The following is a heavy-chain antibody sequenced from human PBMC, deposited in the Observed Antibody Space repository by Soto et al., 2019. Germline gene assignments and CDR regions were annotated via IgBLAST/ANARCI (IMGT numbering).Heavy chain of an antibody. CDR2: INHSGST. V-gene: IGHV4-34*01. D-gene: IGHD6-6*01. CDR1: GGSFSGYY. CDR3: ASERRLLAYARSWFDP. Sequence: PSETLSLTCAVYGGSFSGYYWSWIRQPPGKGLEWIGEINHSGSTNYNPSLKSRVTISVDTSKNQFSLKLSSVTAADTAVYYCASERRLLAYARSWFDPWGQGTLVTVSS. J-gene: IGHJ5*02.